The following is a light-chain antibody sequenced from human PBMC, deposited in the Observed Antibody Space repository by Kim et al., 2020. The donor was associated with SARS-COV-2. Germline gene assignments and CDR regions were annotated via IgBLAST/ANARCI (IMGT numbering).Light chain of an antibody. CDR1: QDIDYY. CDR2: AAS. V-gene: IGKV1-27*01. CDR3: QKYDSAPWT. J-gene: IGKJ1*01. Sequence: AAVGDVVTITCRASQDIDYYLAWYQQKPGKVPKLLVYAASALKSGVPSRFSGRRSGTDFTLTISDLQPEDVATYYCQKYDSAPWTFGQGTKVDIK.